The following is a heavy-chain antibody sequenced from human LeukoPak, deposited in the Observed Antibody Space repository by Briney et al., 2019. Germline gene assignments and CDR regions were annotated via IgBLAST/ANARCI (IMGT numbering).Heavy chain of an antibody. V-gene: IGHV3-43*01. CDR3: AKAPGFCSTPSCPGDY. J-gene: IGHJ4*02. Sequence: GGPLRLFCAACGHLFPEYHMHWPRHATGKALEWLTLISGYEGSTYYADSVKGRFTISRDNSKTSPYLQMSSLRTEDTALYYCAKAPGFCSTPSCPGDYWGRGALVTVSS. D-gene: IGHD2-2*01. CDR1: GHLFPEYH. CDR2: ISGYEGST.